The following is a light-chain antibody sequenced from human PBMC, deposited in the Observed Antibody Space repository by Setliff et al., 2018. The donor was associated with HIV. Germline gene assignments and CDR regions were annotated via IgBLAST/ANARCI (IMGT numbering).Light chain of an antibody. Sequence: QSVLTQPASVSGSPGQSITISCTGTSSDVGGYNYVSWYQQHPGKAPKVMIYDVSNRPSGVSNRFSGSKSGNTASLTISGLQAEDEADYYCSSYTSSSTLGFGTGTKSPS. CDR2: DVS. CDR3: SSYTSSSTLG. V-gene: IGLV2-14*03. CDR1: SSDVGGYNY. J-gene: IGLJ1*01.